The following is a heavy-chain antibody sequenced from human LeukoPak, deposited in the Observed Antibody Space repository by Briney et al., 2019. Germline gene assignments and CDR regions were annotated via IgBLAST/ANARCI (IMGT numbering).Heavy chain of an antibody. V-gene: IGHV3-53*01. CDR2: IYSGGST. CDR3: ARGGERPRAFDI. CDR1: GFTVSSYY. D-gene: IGHD3-16*01. Sequence: RGSLRLSCAASGFTVSSYYMSCVRQAPGKGLEWVSVIYSGGSTYYADSVKGRFTISRDNSKNTLYLQMNSLRAEDTAVYYCARGGERPRAFDIWGQGTMVTVSS. J-gene: IGHJ3*02.